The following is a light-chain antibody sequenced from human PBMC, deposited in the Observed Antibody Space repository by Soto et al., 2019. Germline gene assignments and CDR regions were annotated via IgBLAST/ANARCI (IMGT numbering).Light chain of an antibody. CDR2: RTN. Sequence: VVTQPPSASGTPGQRVTISCSGTTSNIGSNHVHWYQHLPGTAPQLLIYRTNQRPSGVPDRFSPSKSGTSASLAISGLRSEDEADYYCAVWDDSLSGWVFGGGTKLTVL. V-gene: IGLV1-47*01. J-gene: IGLJ3*02. CDR3: AVWDDSLSGWV. CDR1: TSNIGSNH.